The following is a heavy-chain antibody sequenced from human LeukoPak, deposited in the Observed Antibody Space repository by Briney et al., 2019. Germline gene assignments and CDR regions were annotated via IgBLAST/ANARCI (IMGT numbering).Heavy chain of an antibody. Sequence: GGSLRLSCAASGFTFSSYAMHWVRQAPGKGLEWVAVISHDGSNKYYADSVKGRFTISRDNPKNTLYLQMNSLRAEDTAVYYCARDPRYYYDSSGYDFYFDYWGQGTLVTVSS. CDR2: ISHDGSNK. V-gene: IGHV3-30-3*01. D-gene: IGHD3-22*01. J-gene: IGHJ4*02. CDR3: ARDPRYYYDSSGYDFYFDY. CDR1: GFTFSSYA.